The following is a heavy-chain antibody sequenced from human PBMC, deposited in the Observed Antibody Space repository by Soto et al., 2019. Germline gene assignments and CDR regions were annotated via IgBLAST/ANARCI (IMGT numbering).Heavy chain of an antibody. V-gene: IGHV1-18*01. CDR3: ARDQSVRPLFDP. CDR1: GYTFTSYG. Sequence: ASVKVSCKASGYTFTSYGISWVRQAPGQGLEWMGWISAYNGNTNYAQKLQGRVTMTTDTSTSTAYMELRGLRSDDTAVYYCARDQSVRPLFDPWGQGTLVTVSS. CDR2: ISAYNGNT. J-gene: IGHJ5*02.